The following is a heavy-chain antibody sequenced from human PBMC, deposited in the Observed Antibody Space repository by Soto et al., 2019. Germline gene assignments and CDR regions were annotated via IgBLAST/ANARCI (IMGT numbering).Heavy chain of an antibody. D-gene: IGHD1-26*01. J-gene: IGHJ3*02. V-gene: IGHV3-23*01. CDR3: AKTIVGATLHAFDI. Sequence: EVQLLESGGGLVQPGGSLRLSCAASGFTFINYAMSWVRQAPGKGLEWVSTVRGSDTSTYYAGSVKGRFTISSDNSKNTLYLQMTSLRAEDTALYYCAKTIVGATLHAFDIWGQGTMVIVSS. CDR1: GFTFINYA. CDR2: VRGSDTST.